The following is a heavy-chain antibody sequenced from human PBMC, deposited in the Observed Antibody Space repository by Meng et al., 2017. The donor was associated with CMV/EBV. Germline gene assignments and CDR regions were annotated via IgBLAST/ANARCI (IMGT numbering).Heavy chain of an antibody. J-gene: IGHJ1*01. CDR2: INRDGRTT. D-gene: IGHD2-8*02. V-gene: IGHV3-74*01. CDR3: VRDLTISGTGPHFPN. Sequence: SGFSLSSHWIHWVRQAPGKGLVWVSRINRDGRTTNYAGSVRRRFTISRDNAKNTLFLQMNSLRPEDTAVYYCVRDLTISGTGPHFPNWGQGALVTVSS. CDR1: GFSLSSHW.